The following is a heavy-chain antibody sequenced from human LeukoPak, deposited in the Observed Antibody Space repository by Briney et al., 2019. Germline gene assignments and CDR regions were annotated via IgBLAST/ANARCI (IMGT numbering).Heavy chain of an antibody. CDR2: IYSSGNT. CDR1: GGSISSHF. D-gene: IGHD1-26*01. Sequence: SETLSLTCTVSGGSISSHFYSWIRQPPGKGLEWIGYIYSSGNTNYNPSLKSRVTMSVDTSKNQFSLKLSSETAADTAVYYCARGPYRWELLFGPWGQGTLVTVSS. CDR3: ARGPYRWELLFGP. V-gene: IGHV4-59*11. J-gene: IGHJ5*02.